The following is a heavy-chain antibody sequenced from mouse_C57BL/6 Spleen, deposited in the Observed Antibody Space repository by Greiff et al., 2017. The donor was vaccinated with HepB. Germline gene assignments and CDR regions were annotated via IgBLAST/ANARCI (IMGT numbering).Heavy chain of an antibody. D-gene: IGHD4-1*01. J-gene: IGHJ3*01. CDR2: IDPSDSYT. V-gene: IGHV1-59*01. Sequence: QVQLKQPGAELVRPGTSVKLSCKASGYTFTSYWMHWVKQRPGQGLEWIGVIDPSDSYTNYNQKFKGKATLTVDTSSSTAYMQLSSLTSEDSAVYYCAREGGNANPWFAYWGQGTLVTVSA. CDR3: AREGGNANPWFAY. CDR1: GYTFTSYW.